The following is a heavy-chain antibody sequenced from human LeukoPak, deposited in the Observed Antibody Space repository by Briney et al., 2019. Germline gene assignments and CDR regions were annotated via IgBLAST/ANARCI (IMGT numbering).Heavy chain of an antibody. CDR1: GGSISSSSYY. CDR2: IYYSGST. Sequence: SETLSLTCTVSGGSISSSSYYWGWIRQPPGKGLEWIGSIYYSGSTYYNPSLKSRVTISVDTSKNQFSLKLSSGTAADTAVYYCARRRVEMAAITEANWLDTWGQGTLVTVSS. CDR3: ARRRVEMAAITEANWLDT. V-gene: IGHV4-39*01. D-gene: IGHD5-24*01. J-gene: IGHJ5*02.